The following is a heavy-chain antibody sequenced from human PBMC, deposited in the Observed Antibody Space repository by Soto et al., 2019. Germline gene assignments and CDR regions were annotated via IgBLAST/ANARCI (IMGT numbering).Heavy chain of an antibody. Sequence: QVLLQESGPGLVQPSGTLSLSCAVSGGSISNSHFWGWVRQPPGKGLEWVGDISHSGSVNYNPSLKSRVTISIDKSKNQFSLKLNSVTAADTAVYYCARSFGWYAIDYWGQGTLVIVSS. CDR2: ISHSGSV. D-gene: IGHD6-19*01. CDR1: GGSISNSHF. V-gene: IGHV4-4*02. CDR3: ARSFGWYAIDY. J-gene: IGHJ4*02.